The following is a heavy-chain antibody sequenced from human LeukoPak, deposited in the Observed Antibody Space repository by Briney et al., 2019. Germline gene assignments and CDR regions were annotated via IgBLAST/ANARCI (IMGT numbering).Heavy chain of an antibody. CDR1: GFTFGSYT. CDR2: ITGSGDST. Sequence: GGSLRLSCAASGFTFGSYTMSWVRQAPGKGREWVSSITGSGDSTYYADSVKGRFTISRDNSKNTLYLQMNSLRAEDTAVYYCARDTPPYYYDSSGATFDYWGQGTLVTVSS. CDR3: ARDTPPYYYDSSGATFDY. V-gene: IGHV3-23*01. J-gene: IGHJ4*02. D-gene: IGHD3-22*01.